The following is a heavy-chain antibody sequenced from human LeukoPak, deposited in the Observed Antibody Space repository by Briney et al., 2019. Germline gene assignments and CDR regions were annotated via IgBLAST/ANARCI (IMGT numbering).Heavy chain of an antibody. J-gene: IGHJ4*02. V-gene: IGHV4-34*01. CDR1: GGSFSGYY. CDR3: ARNGGNSDFDY. D-gene: IGHD4-23*01. CDR2: INHSGST. Sequence: SETLSLTCAVYGGSFSGYYWSWIRQPPGKGLEWIGEINHSGSTNYNPSLKSRITISVDKSKNQFSLKLSSVTAADTAVYYCARNGGNSDFDYWGQGTLVTVSS.